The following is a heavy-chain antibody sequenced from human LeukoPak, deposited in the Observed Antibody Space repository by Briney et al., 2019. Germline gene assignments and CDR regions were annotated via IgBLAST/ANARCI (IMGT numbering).Heavy chain of an antibody. Sequence: GRSLRLSCAASGFTFSSYAKSWVRQAPGKGLEWVSAISGSGGSTYYADSVKGRFTISRDNSKNTLYLQMNSLRAEDTAVYYCAKVTSSQGGPFDYWGQGTLVTVSS. CDR1: GFTFSSYA. V-gene: IGHV3-23*01. CDR3: AKVTSSQGGPFDY. D-gene: IGHD2-2*01. CDR2: ISGSGGST. J-gene: IGHJ4*02.